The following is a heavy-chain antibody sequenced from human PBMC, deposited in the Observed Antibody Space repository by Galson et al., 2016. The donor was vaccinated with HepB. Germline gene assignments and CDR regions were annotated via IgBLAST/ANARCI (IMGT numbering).Heavy chain of an antibody. Sequence: SLRLSCAASGFTFSRYWMHWVRQAPGKGLVWVSRIQSDGRTTGYADSVKGRFTISRDNVKNTLYLQMNSLRAEDTAVDYCHVGDYGDAFNRYYYYGMDVWGQGTTVTVSS. CDR3: HVGDYGDAFNRYYYYGMDV. CDR2: IQSDGRTT. V-gene: IGHV3-74*01. CDR1: GFTFSRYW. J-gene: IGHJ6*02. D-gene: IGHD4-17*01.